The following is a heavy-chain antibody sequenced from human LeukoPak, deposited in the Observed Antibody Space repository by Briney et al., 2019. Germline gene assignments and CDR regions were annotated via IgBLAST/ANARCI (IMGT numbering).Heavy chain of an antibody. CDR2: INPNSGGT. CDR3: ARGGCSSTSCYGGSDY. D-gene: IGHD2-2*01. Sequence: PRASVKVSCKASGYTFTGYYMHWVRQAPGQGLEWMGWINPNSGGTNYAQKFQGRVTMTRDTSIGTAYMELSRLRSDDTAVYYCARGGCSSTSCYGGSDYWGQGTLVTVS. J-gene: IGHJ4*02. CDR1: GYTFTGYY. V-gene: IGHV1-2*02.